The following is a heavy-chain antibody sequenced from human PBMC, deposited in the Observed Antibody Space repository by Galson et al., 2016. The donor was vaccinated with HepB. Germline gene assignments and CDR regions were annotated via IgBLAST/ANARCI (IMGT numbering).Heavy chain of an antibody. CDR1: GYIFSGYY. V-gene: IGHV1-2*02. CDR2: INPNSGGA. Sequence: SVKVSCKASGYIFSGYYIYWVRQAPGEGLQWMGWINPNSGGASYAQMFQGRVTMTRDTSISTASMELTRLTSDDTAVYYCARGHVYGSGSYYPDYWGREPWSPSPQ. D-gene: IGHD3-10*01. CDR3: ARGHVYGSGSYYPDY. J-gene: IGHJ4*02.